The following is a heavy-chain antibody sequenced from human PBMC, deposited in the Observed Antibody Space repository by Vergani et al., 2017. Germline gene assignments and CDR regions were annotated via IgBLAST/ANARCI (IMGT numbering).Heavy chain of an antibody. Sequence: EVQLVESGGGLVQPGGSLRLSCAASGFTFSSYWMSWVRQAPGKGLEWVSAISGSGGSTYYADSVKGRFTISRDNSKNTLYLQMNSLRAEDTAVYYCAKDQGSGWYGESEYYYGMDVWGQGTTVTVSS. D-gene: IGHD6-19*01. CDR1: GFTFSSYW. CDR2: ISGSGGST. CDR3: AKDQGSGWYGESEYYYGMDV. V-gene: IGHV3-23*04. J-gene: IGHJ6*02.